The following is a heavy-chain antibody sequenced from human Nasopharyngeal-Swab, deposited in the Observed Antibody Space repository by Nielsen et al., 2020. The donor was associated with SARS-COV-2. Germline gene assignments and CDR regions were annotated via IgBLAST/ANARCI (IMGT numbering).Heavy chain of an antibody. D-gene: IGHD2-8*01. CDR3: ARDGQSRTNWFDP. J-gene: IGHJ5*02. V-gene: IGHV3-11*04. Sequence: FPSPGFTFSDYFMSRIRQAPGKGPGWVRYISRSGSSIYHADSVKGRFTISRDNAKNSLYLQMNSLRAEDTAVYYCARDGQSRTNWFDPWGQGTVVTVSS. CDR1: GFTFSDYF. CDR2: ISRSGSSI.